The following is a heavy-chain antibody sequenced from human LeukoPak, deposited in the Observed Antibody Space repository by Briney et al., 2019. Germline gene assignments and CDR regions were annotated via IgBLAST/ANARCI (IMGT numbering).Heavy chain of an antibody. V-gene: IGHV3-7*05. Sequence: GGSLKLSCAASGFAFSSYWMSWVRQAPGKGLEWVANIKQDGSEKYYVDSVKGRFTISRDNAKNSLYLQVNSLRAEDTAVYYSSLEGSSWYRYFQHWGQGTLVTVSS. J-gene: IGHJ1*01. CDR3: SLEGSSWYRYFQH. CDR1: GFAFSSYW. CDR2: IKQDGSEK. D-gene: IGHD6-13*01.